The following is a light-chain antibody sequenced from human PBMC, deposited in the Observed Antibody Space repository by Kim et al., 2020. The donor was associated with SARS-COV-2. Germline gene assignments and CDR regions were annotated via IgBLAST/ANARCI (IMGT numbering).Light chain of an antibody. J-gene: IGKJ2*01. CDR3: QQSYNTLHT. CDR1: QSINSF. V-gene: IGKV1-39*01. CDR2: AAS. Sequence: DFQMTQSPSSLSASVGDRVTITCRASQSINSFLNWYQQKPGEAPKLLIYAASTLQSGVPSRFSGSESGTDFTLTISSLQPEDFATYYCQQSYNTLHTFGQGTKLEI.